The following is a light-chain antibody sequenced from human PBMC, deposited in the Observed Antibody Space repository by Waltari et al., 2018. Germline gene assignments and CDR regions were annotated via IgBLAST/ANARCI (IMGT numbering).Light chain of an antibody. CDR1: QSVTRA. CDR3: QHYLRLPVT. J-gene: IGKJ1*01. CDR2: GIF. Sequence: EIVLTQSPGTWSLSPGERATLSCKASQSVTRALAWYQQKPGQAPRLLIYGIFDRAAGTPDRFSGSGSGTDFSLTISRLEPEDFAVYYCQHYLRLPVTFGQGTRVEVK. V-gene: IGKV3-20*01.